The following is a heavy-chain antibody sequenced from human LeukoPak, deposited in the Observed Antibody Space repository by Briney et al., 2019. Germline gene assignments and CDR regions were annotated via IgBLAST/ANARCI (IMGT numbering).Heavy chain of an antibody. V-gene: IGHV7-4-1*02. CDR2: INTNTGNP. CDR1: GYTFTCYA. D-gene: IGHD6-19*01. Sequence: ASVKVSCKASGYTFTCYAMNWVRQAPGQGLEWMGWINTNTGNPTYAQGFTGRFVFSLDTSVSTSYLQISSLKAEDTAVYYCAREDTSGWYEGDALFDYWGQGTLVTVSS. CDR3: AREDTSGWYEGDALFDY. J-gene: IGHJ4*02.